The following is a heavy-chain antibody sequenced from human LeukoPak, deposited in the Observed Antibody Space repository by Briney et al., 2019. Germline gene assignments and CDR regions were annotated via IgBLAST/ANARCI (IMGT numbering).Heavy chain of an antibody. V-gene: IGHV3-7*01. CDR3: ARAGKAFDI. D-gene: IGHD3-10*01. J-gene: IGHJ3*02. CDR1: GFTFSSYW. CDR2: IKQDGSEK. Sequence: GGSMRHSCAASGFTFSSYWMSWVRQTPGKGLEWVANIKQDGSEKYYVDSVKGRFTISRDNAKNSLYLQMNSLRAEDTAVYYCARAGKAFDIWGQGTMVTVSS.